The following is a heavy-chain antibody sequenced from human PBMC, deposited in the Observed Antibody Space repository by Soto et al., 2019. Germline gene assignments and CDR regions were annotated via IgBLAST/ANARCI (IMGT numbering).Heavy chain of an antibody. CDR1: GFTFSSYA. V-gene: IGHV3-23*01. CDR3: AKDGGGGYCSSTSCYGYYYYYYGMDV. J-gene: IGHJ6*02. D-gene: IGHD2-2*01. Sequence: GSLRLSCAASGFTFSSYAMSWVRQAPGEGLEWVSAISGSGGSTYYADSVKGRFTISRDNSKNTLYLQMNSLRAEDTAVYYCAKDGGGGYCSSTSCYGYYYYYYGMDVWGQGTTVTVSS. CDR2: ISGSGGST.